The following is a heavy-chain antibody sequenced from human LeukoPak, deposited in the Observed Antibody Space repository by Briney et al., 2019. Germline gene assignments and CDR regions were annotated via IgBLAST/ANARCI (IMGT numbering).Heavy chain of an antibody. CDR1: GYTFTGYY. D-gene: IGHD3-22*01. Sequence: ASVKVSCKTSGYTFTGYYMHWVRQAPGQGLEWMGWINPNSGGTNYAQKFQGRVTMTRDTSISTAYMVLSRLRSDDTAVYYCARDYYGLPNYYYYMDVWGKGTTVTVSS. V-gene: IGHV1-2*02. J-gene: IGHJ6*03. CDR3: ARDYYGLPNYYYYMDV. CDR2: INPNSGGT.